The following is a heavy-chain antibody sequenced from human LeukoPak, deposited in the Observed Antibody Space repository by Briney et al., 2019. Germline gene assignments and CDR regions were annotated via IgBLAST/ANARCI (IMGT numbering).Heavy chain of an antibody. J-gene: IGHJ4*02. CDR3: ARDGIVEMAIDY. Sequence: SVKVSCKASGGTFSSYAISWVRQAPGQGLEWMGRIIPILGIANYAQKFQGRVTITADKSTSTAYMELSSLRSEDTAVYYCARDGIVEMAIDYWGQGSLVTVSS. V-gene: IGHV1-69*04. D-gene: IGHD5-24*01. CDR1: GGTFSSYA. CDR2: IIPILGIA.